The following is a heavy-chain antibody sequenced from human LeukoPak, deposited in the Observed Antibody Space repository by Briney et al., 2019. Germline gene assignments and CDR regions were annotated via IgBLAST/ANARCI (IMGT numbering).Heavy chain of an antibody. D-gene: IGHD6-6*01. CDR1: GFTFSSYS. J-gene: IGHJ6*03. Sequence: GGSLRLSCAASGFTFSSYSMNWVRQAPGKGLEWVSAIYSGGSTYYADSVKGRFTISRDNSKNTLYLQMNSLRAEDTAVYYCARHRYSSSPRGVGYYYYYMDVWGKGTTVTVSS. CDR2: IYSGGST. CDR3: ARHRYSSSPRGVGYYYYYMDV. V-gene: IGHV3-66*02.